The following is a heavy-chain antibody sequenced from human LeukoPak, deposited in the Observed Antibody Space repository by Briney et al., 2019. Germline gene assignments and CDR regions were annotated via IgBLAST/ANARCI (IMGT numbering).Heavy chain of an antibody. Sequence: GASVKVSCKASGGTFSGYAISWVRQAPGQGLEWMGGIIPIFGTANYAQKFQGRVTITADESTSTAYMELSSLRSEDTAVYYCARAYYYDSSGYYPDYWGQGTLVTVSS. CDR2: IIPIFGTA. J-gene: IGHJ4*02. CDR3: ARAYYYDSSGYYPDY. CDR1: GGTFSGYA. V-gene: IGHV1-69*13. D-gene: IGHD3-22*01.